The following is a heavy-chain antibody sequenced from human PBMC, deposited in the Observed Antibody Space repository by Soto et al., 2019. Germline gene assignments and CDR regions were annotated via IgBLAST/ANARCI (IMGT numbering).Heavy chain of an antibody. V-gene: IGHV4-34*01. CDR1: GGSFSGYY. CDR2: INHSGST. CDR3: ARSTGYSYGYHWYNWFDP. J-gene: IGHJ5*02. D-gene: IGHD5-18*01. Sequence: SETLSLTCAVYGGSFSGYYWSWIRQPPGKGLEWIGEINHSGSTNYNPSLKSRVTISVDTSKNKFSLKLSSVIAADTAVYYCARSTGYSYGYHWYNWFDPWGQGTLVTVSS.